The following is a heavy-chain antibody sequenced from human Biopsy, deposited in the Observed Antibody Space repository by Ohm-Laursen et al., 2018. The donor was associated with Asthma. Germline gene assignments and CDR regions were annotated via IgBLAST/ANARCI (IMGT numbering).Heavy chain of an antibody. CDR2: ISVYNGNT. CDR3: ARAVDYSHYYGIDV. Sequence: SVKVSCKTSGYTFNSAGITWVRQAPGQGLEWMGWISVYNGNTKVAQKLQDRVTMITDISTSTAYMELRSLRSDDTAVYFRARAVDYSHYYGIDVWGQGTTVTVS. J-gene: IGHJ6*02. V-gene: IGHV1-18*01. CDR1: GYTFNSAG. D-gene: IGHD3-10*01.